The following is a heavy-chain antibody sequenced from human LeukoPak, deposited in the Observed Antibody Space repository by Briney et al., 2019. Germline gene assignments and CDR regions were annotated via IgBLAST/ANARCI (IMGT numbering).Heavy chain of an antibody. V-gene: IGHV3-23*01. CDR1: ASTFNNYV. J-gene: IGHJ5*02. CDR3: AGGGENNWFAP. CDR2: IIGSGDNT. D-gene: IGHD3-10*01. Sequence: ARSLTLSWAVSASTFNNYVISWDRQAPGKGREWATTIIGSGDNTYYADSVKGRFTISRDNFKSTLYLQMNRLRAENTAVFDCAGGGENNWFAPWSQGSPVTVSS.